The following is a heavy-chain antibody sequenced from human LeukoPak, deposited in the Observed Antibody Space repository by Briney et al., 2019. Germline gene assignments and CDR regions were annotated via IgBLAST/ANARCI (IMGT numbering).Heavy chain of an antibody. Sequence: ASVKVSCKASGGTFSSYAISWVRQAPGQGLEWMGWINPNSGVTNYAQKFQGRVTLTRDTSFSTAYMELSSLTSDDTAVYYCAREYGSGAYYPLGYWGQGTLVTVSS. CDR3: AREYGSGAYYPLGY. V-gene: IGHV1-2*02. CDR1: GGTFSSYA. D-gene: IGHD3-10*01. CDR2: INPNSGVT. J-gene: IGHJ4*02.